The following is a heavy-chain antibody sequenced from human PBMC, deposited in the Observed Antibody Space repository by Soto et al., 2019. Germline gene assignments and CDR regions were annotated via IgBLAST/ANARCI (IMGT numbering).Heavy chain of an antibody. V-gene: IGHV1-69*08. CDR3: ARDQMPPEYDILTGFYWFYP. CDR2: IIPILGIA. D-gene: IGHD3-9*01. CDR1: GGTFSSYT. J-gene: IGHJ5*02. Sequence: QVQLVQSGAEVKKPGSSVKVSCKASGGTFSSYTISWVRQAPGQGLEWMGRIIPILGIANYAQKFQGRVTITADKSTCTADMELSSLRSEDTAVYYCARDQMPPEYDILTGFYWFYPWGQGTLFTFSA.